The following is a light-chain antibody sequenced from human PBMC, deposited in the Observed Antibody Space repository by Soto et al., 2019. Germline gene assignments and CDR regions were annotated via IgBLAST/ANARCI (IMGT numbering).Light chain of an antibody. CDR3: QQYNSWPRT. J-gene: IGKJ2*01. V-gene: IGKV3-15*01. CDR1: RSVSHN. CDR2: GTS. Sequence: TQSPATLSVSPGGRATLSCRASRSVSHNLAWFQQKPGQAPSLLISGTSTRATGVSARFDGSGSETEFTLTISSILSEDFAVYFCQQYNSWPRTFGPGTKLE.